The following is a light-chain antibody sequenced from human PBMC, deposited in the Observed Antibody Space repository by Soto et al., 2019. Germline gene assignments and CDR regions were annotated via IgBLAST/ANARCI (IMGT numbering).Light chain of an antibody. Sequence: EIVMTQSPATLSVSPGERATLSCRASQSVSSNLAWYQQKPGQAPRLLIYGASTRATGIPARFSGSGSGTEFTLNISSLQSEDFAVCYCQQYNNWPPPLTFGGGTKVEIK. CDR1: QSVSSN. CDR3: QQYNNWPPPLT. V-gene: IGKV3-15*01. J-gene: IGKJ4*01. CDR2: GAS.